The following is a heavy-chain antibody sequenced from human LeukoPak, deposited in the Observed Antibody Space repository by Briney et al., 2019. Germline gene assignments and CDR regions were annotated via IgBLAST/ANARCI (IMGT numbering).Heavy chain of an antibody. D-gene: IGHD6-13*01. CDR2: IYTSGSA. J-gene: IGHJ4*02. CDR1: DGSISSDY. Sequence: SETLSLTCTVSDGSISSDYWTWIRQPAGKGLEWIGRIYTSGSANYNPSLKSRVTMSVDTSKNQLSLKLTSVTAADTAVYYCARGSGWYDYWGQGTLVTVSS. CDR3: ARGSGWYDY. V-gene: IGHV4-4*07.